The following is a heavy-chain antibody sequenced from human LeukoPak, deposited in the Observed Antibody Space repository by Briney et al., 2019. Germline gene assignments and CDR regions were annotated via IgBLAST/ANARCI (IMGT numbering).Heavy chain of an antibody. D-gene: IGHD2-2*02. CDR1: GGSVSTSHYY. V-gene: IGHV4-39*01. CDR3: ARSWAPGYCSSTTYYNFDY. Sequence: PSETLSLTCTVSGGSVSTSHYYWGWIRQPPGKGLEWIGYIYYSGRTYYNPSLKSRVTISVDTSKNEFSLKLSSVTAADTAVYYCARSWAPGYCSSTTYYNFDYWGQGNLVTVSS. CDR2: IYYSGRT. J-gene: IGHJ4*02.